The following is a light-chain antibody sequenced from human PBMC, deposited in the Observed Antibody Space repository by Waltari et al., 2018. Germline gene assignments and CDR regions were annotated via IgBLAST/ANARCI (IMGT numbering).Light chain of an antibody. CDR3: ISYTASGAWL. CDR2: DVN. V-gene: IGLV2-14*01. J-gene: IGLJ3*02. CDR1: SGDVGGYNY. Sequence: QSALTQPASVSGSPGQSITISCAGSSGDVGGYNYVSWYQQYPGNAPKLMIYDVNKRPSGVSYPFSGSKSGNTASLTISGLQGEDEADYYCISYTASGAWLFGGGTKLTVL.